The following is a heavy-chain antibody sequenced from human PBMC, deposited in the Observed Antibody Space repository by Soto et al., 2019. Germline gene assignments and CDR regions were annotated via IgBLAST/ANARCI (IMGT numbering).Heavy chain of an antibody. CDR1: GYSFTSYW. Sequence: GESLKISCKGSGYSFTSYWISWVRQMPGKGLEWMGRIDPSDSYTNYSPSFQGHVTISADKPISTAYLQWSSLEASDTAMYYCARHGRYFDWLFPYFDYWGQGTLVTVSS. V-gene: IGHV5-10-1*01. CDR2: IDPSDSYT. J-gene: IGHJ4*02. D-gene: IGHD3-9*01. CDR3: ARHGRYFDWLFPYFDY.